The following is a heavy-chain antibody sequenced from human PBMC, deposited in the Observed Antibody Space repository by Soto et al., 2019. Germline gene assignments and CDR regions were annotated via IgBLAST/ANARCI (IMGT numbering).Heavy chain of an antibody. CDR2: IYSGGST. J-gene: IGHJ4*02. V-gene: IGHV3-66*01. D-gene: IGHD2-8*01. CDR3: ARDPHCTNGVCYTTDH. CDR1: GYTVSSNY. Sequence: PGGSLRLSCAASGYTVSSNYMSWVRQAQGKGLEWVSVIYSGGSTYYADSVKGRFTISRDNSKNTLYLQMNSLRAEDTAVYYCARDPHCTNGVCYTTDHWGQRTLVTVSP.